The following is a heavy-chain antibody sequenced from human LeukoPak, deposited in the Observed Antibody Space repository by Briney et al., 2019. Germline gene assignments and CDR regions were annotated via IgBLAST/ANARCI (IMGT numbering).Heavy chain of an antibody. Sequence: GASVKVFCKASGYTFTAYYMHWVRLAPGQGHEWMGWINPNNDDTKYAQKFQGRVTMTRDTSISTAYMELSRLRSDDTAVYYCARLPAAISGTPYFDSWGQGTLVTVSS. V-gene: IGHV1-2*02. CDR3: ARLPAAISGTPYFDS. CDR1: GYTFTAYY. CDR2: INPNNDDT. J-gene: IGHJ4*02. D-gene: IGHD2-2*02.